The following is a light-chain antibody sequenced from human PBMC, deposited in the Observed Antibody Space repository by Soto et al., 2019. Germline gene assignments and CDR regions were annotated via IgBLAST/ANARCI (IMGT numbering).Light chain of an antibody. Sequence: QSVLTQPRSVSGSSGQSVTLSCTGTSSDVGGYHYVSWYQHHPGKAPKIIIYDVNKRPSGVPDRFSGSKSGNTASLTISGLQTEDEADYYCCSYAGSYTLVFGGGTKLTVL. CDR3: CSYAGSYTLV. J-gene: IGLJ2*01. CDR2: DVN. V-gene: IGLV2-11*01. CDR1: SSDVGGYHY.